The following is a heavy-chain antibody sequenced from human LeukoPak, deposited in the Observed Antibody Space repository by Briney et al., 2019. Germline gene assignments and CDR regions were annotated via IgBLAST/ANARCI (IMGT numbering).Heavy chain of an antibody. J-gene: IGHJ5*02. Sequence: PSETLSLTCTVSGGSISSSSYYWGWIRQPPGKGLEWIGSIYHSGSTYYNPSLKSRVTISVDTSKNQFSLKLSSVTAADTAVYYCARVDSSGWYKSWGQGTLVTVSS. D-gene: IGHD6-19*01. CDR1: GGSISSSSYY. CDR2: IYHSGST. V-gene: IGHV4-39*07. CDR3: ARVDSSGWYKS.